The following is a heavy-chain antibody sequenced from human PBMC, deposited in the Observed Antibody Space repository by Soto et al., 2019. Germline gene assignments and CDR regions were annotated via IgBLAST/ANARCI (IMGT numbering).Heavy chain of an antibody. J-gene: IGHJ4*02. CDR1: GFTFSSYW. Sequence: PGGSLRLSCAASGFTFSSYWMNWVRQAPGKGLEWVSSISSSSSYIYYADTVKGRFTISRDNAKNSLYLQMNSLRAEDTAVYYCARGRGSGSYSLYWGQGTLVTVSS. CDR3: ARGRGSGSYSLY. CDR2: ISSSSSYI. V-gene: IGHV3-21*01. D-gene: IGHD1-26*01.